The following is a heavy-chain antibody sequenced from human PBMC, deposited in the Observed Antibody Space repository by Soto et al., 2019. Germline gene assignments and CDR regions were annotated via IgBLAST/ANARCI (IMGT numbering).Heavy chain of an antibody. CDR3: AVFHPITRRALEL. V-gene: IGHV4-59*12. CDR1: GGSISSYY. CDR2: IYYSGST. J-gene: IGHJ3*01. Sequence: PSETMSLTCTVSGGSISSYYWSWIRQPPGKGLEWIGYIYYSGSTNYNSSLKSRVTISVDTSKNEFSLRLTSVTAADTAVYYCAVFHPITRRALELWGQGTMGT. D-gene: IGHD2-21*01.